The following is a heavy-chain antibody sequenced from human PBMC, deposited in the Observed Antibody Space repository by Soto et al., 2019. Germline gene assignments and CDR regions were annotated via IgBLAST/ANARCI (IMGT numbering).Heavy chain of an antibody. CDR3: TTANSPFGYGDPRFDY. V-gene: IGHV3-15*01. Sequence: EVQLVESGGGLVKPGGSLRLSCAASGFTFSNAWMSWVRQAPGKGLEWVGRIKSKTDGGTTDYAAPVKGRFTISRDDSKNTLYLQMNSLNTEDTAVYYCTTANSPFGYGDPRFDYWGQGTLVTVSS. J-gene: IGHJ4*02. CDR2: IKSKTDGGTT. CDR1: GFTFSNAW. D-gene: IGHD4-17*01.